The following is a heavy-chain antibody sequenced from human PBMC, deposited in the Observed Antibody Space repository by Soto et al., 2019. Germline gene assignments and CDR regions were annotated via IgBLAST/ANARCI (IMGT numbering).Heavy chain of an antibody. Sequence: SETLSLTCTVSGGSISSGGYYWSWIRQHPGKGLEWIGYIYYSGSTYYNPSLKSRVTISVDTSKNQFSLKPSSVTAADTAVYYCARVSYYYDSSGPKVSWFDTWGQGTLVTVSS. CDR3: ARVSYYYDSSGPKVSWFDT. D-gene: IGHD3-22*01. CDR2: IYYSGST. V-gene: IGHV4-31*03. CDR1: GGSISSGGYY. J-gene: IGHJ5*02.